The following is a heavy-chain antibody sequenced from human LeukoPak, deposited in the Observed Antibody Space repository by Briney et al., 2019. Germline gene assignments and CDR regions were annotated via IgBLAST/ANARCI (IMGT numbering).Heavy chain of an antibody. Sequence: PSETLSLTCAVSGASITSSKYCSWVRQPPGKGLEWIGQVYHSGSTNYNPSLKSRVTISVDKSKNQFSLKLSSVTAADTAVYYCARDVQGAYCSSTSCYNWFDPWGQGTLVTVSS. D-gene: IGHD2-2*01. CDR1: GASITSSKY. J-gene: IGHJ5*02. V-gene: IGHV4-4*02. CDR2: VYHSGST. CDR3: ARDVQGAYCSSTSCYNWFDP.